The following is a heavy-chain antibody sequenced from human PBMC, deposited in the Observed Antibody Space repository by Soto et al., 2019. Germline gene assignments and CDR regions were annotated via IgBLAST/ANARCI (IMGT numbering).Heavy chain of an antibody. J-gene: IGHJ6*03. CDR2: ICYDGSNK. V-gene: IGHV3-33*01. D-gene: IGHD5-18*01. Sequence: QVQLVESGGGVVQPGRSLRLSCAASGFSFRTYGMHWVRQAPGKGLEWVALICYDGSNKYYADSVKGRLTISRDNSKNPLFLQMNILRAENTAIYYFARPDSYQSYYYDVGVWGKGTTVTVSS. CDR1: GFSFRTYG. CDR3: ARPDSYQSYYYDVGV.